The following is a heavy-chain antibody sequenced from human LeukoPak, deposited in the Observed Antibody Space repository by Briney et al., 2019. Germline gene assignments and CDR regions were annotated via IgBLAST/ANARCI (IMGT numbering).Heavy chain of an antibody. CDR2: INPNSGGT. CDR1: GYTFTGYY. D-gene: IGHD4-11*01. CDR3: ASAHYKNWFDP. J-gene: IGHJ5*02. V-gene: IGHV1-2*02. Sequence: GASVKVSCKASGYTFTGYYMHWVRQAPGQGLEWMGWINPNSGGTNYAQKFWGRVTMTRDTSISTAYMELSRLRSDEPAVYYCASAHYKNWFDPWGQGTLVTVSS.